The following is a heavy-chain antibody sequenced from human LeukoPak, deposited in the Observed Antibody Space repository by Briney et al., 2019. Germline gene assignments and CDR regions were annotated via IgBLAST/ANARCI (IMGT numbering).Heavy chain of an antibody. CDR3: ATDPSGRVCDS. J-gene: IGHJ4*02. D-gene: IGHD3-10*01. Sequence: PGGSLRLSCAASGFTFSNYWMHWVRQASGKGLVWVSRINSDGSSISYADSVKGRFTISRDNAKNTLYLQMNSLRAEDTAVYYCATDPSGRVCDSWGQGTLVTVSS. V-gene: IGHV3-74*01. CDR2: INSDGSSI. CDR1: GFTFSNYW.